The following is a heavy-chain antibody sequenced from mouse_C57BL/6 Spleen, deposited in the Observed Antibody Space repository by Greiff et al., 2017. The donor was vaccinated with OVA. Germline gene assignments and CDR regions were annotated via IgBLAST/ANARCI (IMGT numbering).Heavy chain of an antibody. Sequence: QVQLKQPGAELVKPGASVKLSCKASGYTFTSYWMHWVKQRPGQGLEWIGMIHPNSGSTNYNEKFKSKATLTVDKSSSTAYMQLSSLTSEDSAVYYCARDMGRYAMDYWGQGTSVTVSS. D-gene: IGHD4-1*01. CDR2: IHPNSGST. CDR3: ARDMGRYAMDY. V-gene: IGHV1-64*01. CDR1: GYTFTSYW. J-gene: IGHJ4*01.